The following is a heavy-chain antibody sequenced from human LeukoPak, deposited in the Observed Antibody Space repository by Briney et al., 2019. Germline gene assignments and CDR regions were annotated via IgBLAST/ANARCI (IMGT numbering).Heavy chain of an antibody. CDR3: ARSGGGGYCSSTSCSGSSGDFDY. CDR2: ISSSSSTI. CDR1: GFTFSSYS. D-gene: IGHD2-2*01. J-gene: IGHJ4*02. V-gene: IGHV3-48*04. Sequence: GGSLRLSCAASGFTFSSYSMNWVRQAPGKGLEWVSYISSSSSTIYYADSVKGRFTISRDNAKNSLYLQMNSLRAEDTAVYYCARSGGGGYCSSTSCSGSSGDFDYWGQGTLVTVSS.